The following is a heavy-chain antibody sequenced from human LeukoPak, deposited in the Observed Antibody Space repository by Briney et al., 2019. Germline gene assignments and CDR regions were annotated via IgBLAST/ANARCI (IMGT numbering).Heavy chain of an antibody. CDR3: VRLKMGGYFDL. J-gene: IGHJ2*01. V-gene: IGHV4-59*08. CDR2: IYSSGAT. CDR1: DDSISMYY. D-gene: IGHD3-16*01. Sequence: PSETLSLTCTVSDDSISMYYWSWIRQPPGKGPEWIAYIYSSGATSYNPSLRSRVSISLATSNSQFSLKLNSMTVADTAVYYCVRLKMGGYFDLWGRGTLVTVSS.